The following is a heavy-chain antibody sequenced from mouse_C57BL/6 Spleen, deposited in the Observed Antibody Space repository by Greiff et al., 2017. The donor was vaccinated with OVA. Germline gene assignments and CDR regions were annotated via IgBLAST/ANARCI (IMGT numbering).Heavy chain of an antibody. CDR3: ARDHYGSSSFAY. D-gene: IGHD1-1*01. V-gene: IGHV5-4*01. J-gene: IGHJ3*01. Sequence: EVMLVESGGGLVKPGGSLKLSCAASGFTFSSYAMSWVRQTPEKRLEWVATISDGGSYTYYPDNVKGRFTISRDNAKNNLYLQMSHLKSEDTAMYYCARDHYGSSSFAYWGQGTLVTVSA. CDR2: ISDGGSYT. CDR1: GFTFSSYA.